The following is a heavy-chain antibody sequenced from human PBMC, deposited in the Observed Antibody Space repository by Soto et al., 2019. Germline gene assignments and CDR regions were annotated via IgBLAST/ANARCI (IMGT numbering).Heavy chain of an antibody. V-gene: IGHV1-8*01. J-gene: IGHJ6*02. CDR1: RYTFISYD. CDR2: MNPNSGNT. CDR3: AIRNLAASAPYYYYYGMDV. D-gene: IGHD6-13*01. Sequence: QVQLVQSGAEVKKSGASVKVSCKASRYTFISYDINWVRQATGQGLEWMGWMNPNSGNTGYAQKFQGRVTMTRNTSISTAYMELSSLRSEDTAVYYCAIRNLAASAPYYYYYGMDVWGQGTTVTVSS.